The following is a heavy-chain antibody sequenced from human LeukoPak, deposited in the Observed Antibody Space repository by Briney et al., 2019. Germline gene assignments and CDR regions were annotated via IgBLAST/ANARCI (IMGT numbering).Heavy chain of an antibody. V-gene: IGHV3-23*01. CDR2: ITDSGFTT. CDR3: ANAGFCSSTTCYNPFDH. J-gene: IGHJ4*02. Sequence: PGGSLRLSCAASGFTFSSYWMSWVRQAPGKGLEWVSGITDSGFTTFYANSVKGRFTISRDNSKNTLYLQMNSLRAEDTAVYYCANAGFCSSTTCYNPFDHWGQGTLVTVSS. D-gene: IGHD2-2*02. CDR1: GFTFSSYW.